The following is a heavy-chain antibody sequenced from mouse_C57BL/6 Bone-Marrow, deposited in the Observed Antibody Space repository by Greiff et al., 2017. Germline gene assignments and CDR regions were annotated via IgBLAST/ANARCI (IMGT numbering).Heavy chain of an antibody. V-gene: IGHV14-4*01. D-gene: IGHD1-1*02. J-gene: IGHJ2*01. CDR1: GFNIKDDY. CDR2: IDPEIGDT. CDR3: SSFGGNYFDL. Sequence: VHVKQSGAELVRPGASVKLSCTASGFNIKDDYIHWVKQRPEQGLEWIGWIDPEIGDTEYASKFQGKATITSDTSSNTAYLQLSSLTSEDTAVYYCSSFGGNYFDLWGQGTPLTVAS.